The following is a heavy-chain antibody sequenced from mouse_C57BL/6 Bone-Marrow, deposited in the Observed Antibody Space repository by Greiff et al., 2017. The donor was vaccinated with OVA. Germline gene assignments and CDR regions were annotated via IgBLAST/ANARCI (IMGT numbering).Heavy chain of an antibody. V-gene: IGHV3-6*01. CDR3: AGDYDGYAMEY. D-gene: IGHD2-4*01. J-gene: IGHJ4*01. Sequence: EVQLQQSGPGLVKPSQSLSLTCSVTGYSITSGYYWNWIRQFPGNKLEWMGYISYDGSNNYNPSLKNRISITRDTSKNQFFLKLNSVTTEDTATYDCAGDYDGYAMEYWGQGTSVTVSS. CDR2: ISYDGSN. CDR1: GYSITSGYY.